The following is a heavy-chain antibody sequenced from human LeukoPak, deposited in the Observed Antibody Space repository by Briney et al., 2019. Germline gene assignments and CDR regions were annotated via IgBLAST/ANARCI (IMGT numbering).Heavy chain of an antibody. Sequence: GASVKVSCKASGYTFTSYGISWVRQAPGQGLEWMGWISAYKGDTNYAQKLQGRVTMTTDTSTSTAYMALRSLRSADTAVYSCARHTKILWFGELEFGTPYYSGEGTLVTASS. CDR2: ISAYKGDT. V-gene: IGHV1-18*01. CDR3: ARHTKILWFGELEFGTPYY. CDR1: GYTFTSYG. J-gene: IGHJ4*02. D-gene: IGHD3-10*01.